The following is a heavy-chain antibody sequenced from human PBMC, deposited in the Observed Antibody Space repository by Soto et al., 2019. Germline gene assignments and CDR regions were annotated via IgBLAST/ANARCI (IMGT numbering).Heavy chain of an antibody. CDR3: ARDRRDGYKRYFEF. CDR2: IYPDDSDT. CDR1: GYSFTFYW. J-gene: IGHJ4*02. V-gene: IGHV5-51*01. Sequence: PGESLKISCEASGYSFTFYWIAWVRQLPGKGLEWMGIIYPDDSDTRYSPSFQGQVTISADESITTAFLQWSSLKASDTAVYFCARDRRDGYKRYFEFWGQGNQVTVSS. D-gene: IGHD5-12*01.